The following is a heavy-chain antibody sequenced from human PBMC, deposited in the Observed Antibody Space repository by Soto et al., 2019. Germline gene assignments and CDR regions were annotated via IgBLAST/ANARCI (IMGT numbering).Heavy chain of an antibody. V-gene: IGHV3-48*01. D-gene: IGHD2-15*01. Sequence: EVQLVESGGGLVQPGGSLRLSCAASGFTFSSYSMNWVRQAPGKGLEWVSYISSSSSTIYYADSVKGRFTTSRDNAKNSLCLQRSSLRAEDTAVCYCARDGASLNSFDPWGQGCMVTVSS. CDR2: ISSSSSTI. CDR3: ARDGASLNSFDP. CDR1: GFTFSSYS. J-gene: IGHJ5*02.